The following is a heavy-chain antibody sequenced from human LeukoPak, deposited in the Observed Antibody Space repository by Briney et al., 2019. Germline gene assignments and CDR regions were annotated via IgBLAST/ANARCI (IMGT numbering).Heavy chain of an antibody. D-gene: IGHD6-13*01. CDR1: GGSISSGGYY. CDR2: IYYSGST. Sequence: PSQTLSLTCTVSGGSISSGGYYWSWIRQHPGKGLEWIGYIYYSGSTYYNPSLKSRVTISVDTSKNQFSLKLSSVTAADTAVYYCARGRPDPIAAAAQEDYWGQGTLVTVSS. CDR3: ARGRPDPIAAAAQEDY. J-gene: IGHJ4*02. V-gene: IGHV4-31*03.